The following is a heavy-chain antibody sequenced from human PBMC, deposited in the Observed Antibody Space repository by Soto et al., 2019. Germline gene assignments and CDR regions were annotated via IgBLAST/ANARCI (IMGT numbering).Heavy chain of an antibody. CDR2: MNPNSGGT. CDR3: AREPPAGTMVRGVSYYYYGMDV. V-gene: IGHV1-2*04. D-gene: IGHD3-10*01. CDR1: GYTFTSYD. Sequence: GASVKVSCKASGYTFTSYDINWVRQATGQGLEWMGWMNPNSGGTNYAQKFQGWVTMTRDTSISTAYMELSRLRSDDTAVYYCAREPPAGTMVRGVSYYYYGMDVWGQGTTVTVSS. J-gene: IGHJ6*02.